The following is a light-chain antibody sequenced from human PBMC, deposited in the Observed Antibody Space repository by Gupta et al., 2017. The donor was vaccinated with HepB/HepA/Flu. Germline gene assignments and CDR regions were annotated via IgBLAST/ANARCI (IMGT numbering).Light chain of an antibody. V-gene: IGKV3-15*01. J-gene: IGKJ2*02. CDR3: QQYNNWPPDGT. Sequence: EIVMTQSPATLSVSPGERVTLSCRASQSVSSNLDWYQQKPGQAPRRLIYGASTRATGIPARCSGSGSATEFTITISSLQSEDFAVYYCQQYNNWPPDGTFGQGTKLEIK. CDR2: GAS. CDR1: QSVSSN.